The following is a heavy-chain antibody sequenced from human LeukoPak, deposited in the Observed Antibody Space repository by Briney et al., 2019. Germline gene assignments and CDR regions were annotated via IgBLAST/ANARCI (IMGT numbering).Heavy chain of an antibody. D-gene: IGHD2-21*02. Sequence: PGGSLRLSCTASGLTFSSNGMHWVRQAPGRGLEWVAVISYDGSNKHYADSVKGRFTISRDNSKNTLYLQMNSLRAEDTAVYYCARVLRYCGGNCYSGGLGYMDVWGKGTTVTISS. CDR2: ISYDGSNK. V-gene: IGHV3-30*03. CDR3: ARVLRYCGGNCYSGGLGYMDV. J-gene: IGHJ6*03. CDR1: GLTFSSNG.